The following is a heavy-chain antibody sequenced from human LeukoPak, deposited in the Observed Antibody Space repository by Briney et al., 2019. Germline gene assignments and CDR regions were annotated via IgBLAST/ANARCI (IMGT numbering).Heavy chain of an antibody. D-gene: IGHD6-13*01. CDR3: ARVRGTIGRRPIAAAGYYFDY. Sequence: PSETLSLTCAVYGGYFSGYYWSWIRQPPGKGLEWIGEINHSGSTNYNPSLKSRVTISVDTSKNQFSLKLSSVTAADTAVYYCARVRGTIGRRPIAAAGYYFDYWGQGTLVTVSS. V-gene: IGHV4-34*01. CDR2: INHSGST. J-gene: IGHJ4*02. CDR1: GGYFSGYY.